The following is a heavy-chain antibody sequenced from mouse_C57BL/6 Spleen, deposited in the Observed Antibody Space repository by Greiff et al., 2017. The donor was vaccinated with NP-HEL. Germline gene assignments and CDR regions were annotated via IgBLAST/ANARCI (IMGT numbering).Heavy chain of an antibody. CDR1: GYTFTSYW. J-gene: IGHJ2*01. D-gene: IGHD3-3*01. CDR3: ARRGPDY. Sequence: QVHVKQPGAELVKPGASVKLSCKASGYTFTSYWMQWVKQRPGQGLEWIGEIDPSDSYTNYNQKFKGKATLTVDTSSSTAYMQLSSLTSEDSAVYYCARRGPDYWGQGTTLTVSS. V-gene: IGHV1-50*01. CDR2: IDPSDSYT.